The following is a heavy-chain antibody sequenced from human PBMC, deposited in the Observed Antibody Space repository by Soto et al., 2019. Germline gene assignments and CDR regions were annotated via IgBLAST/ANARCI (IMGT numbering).Heavy chain of an antibody. D-gene: IGHD2-21*01. V-gene: IGHV3-15*07. J-gene: IGHJ4*02. Sequence: EVQLVESGGGLVKPGGSLRLSCAASGITFIYAWMDWVRQAPGKRLEWVGRIMSQASGGTIDYAAPVKGRFTISRDDSINTVYLQMDSLKTEDTAVYYCTHLLSLAHPYSYLWGQGTQVTVSS. CDR2: IMSQASGGTI. CDR1: GITFIYAW. CDR3: THLLSLAHPYSYL.